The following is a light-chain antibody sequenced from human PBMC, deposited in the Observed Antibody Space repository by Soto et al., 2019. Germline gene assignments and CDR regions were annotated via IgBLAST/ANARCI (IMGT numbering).Light chain of an antibody. CDR2: GNF. V-gene: IGLV1-40*01. J-gene: IGLJ2*01. CDR1: SSSIGAGYD. CDR3: QSYDSSLSGVV. Sequence: VLTQPPSVSGAPGQRVTISCAGGSSSIGAGYDVHWYQQVPGTAPKLLIYGNFNRPSGVPDRFSGSKSGTSASLAITGLQAGDEDDYYCQSYDSSLSGVVFGGGTKVTVL.